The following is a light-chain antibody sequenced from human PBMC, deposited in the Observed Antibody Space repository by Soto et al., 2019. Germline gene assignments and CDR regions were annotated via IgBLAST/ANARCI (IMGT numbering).Light chain of an antibody. V-gene: IGKV1-27*01. J-gene: IGKJ1*01. CDR2: AAS. CDR3: QKYDSPPRT. CDR1: QSISSW. Sequence: DIQMTQSPSTLSASVGDRVTITCRASQSISSWLAWYQQKPGTVPKLLIYAASILQSGVPSRFSGSGSGTDFALTISSLQPEDVATYYCQKYDSPPRTFGQGTKVDI.